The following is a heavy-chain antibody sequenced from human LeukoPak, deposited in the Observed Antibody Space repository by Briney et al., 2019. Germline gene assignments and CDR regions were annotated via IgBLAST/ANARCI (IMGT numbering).Heavy chain of an antibody. D-gene: IGHD1-26*01. V-gene: IGHV1-18*01. CDR3: ARLSATRFSYYYYYMDV. CDR2: ISAYNGNT. CDR1: GYTFTSYG. J-gene: IGHJ6*03. Sequence: GASVKVSCKASGYTFTSYGISWVRQAPGQGLEWMGWISAYNGNTNYAQKLQGRVTMTTDTSTSTAYMELRSLRYDDTAVYYCARLSATRFSYYYYYMDVWGKGTTVTVSS.